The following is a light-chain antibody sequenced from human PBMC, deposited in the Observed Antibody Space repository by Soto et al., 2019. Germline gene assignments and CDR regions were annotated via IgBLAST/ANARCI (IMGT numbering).Light chain of an antibody. J-gene: IGLJ1*01. V-gene: IGLV2-11*01. CDR1: SSDVGGYNY. CDR3: CSYAGSYTLYV. Sequence: QSALTQPRSASGSPGQSVTISCTGTSSDVGGYNYVSWYQQHPGKAPKLMIYDVSKRPSGVPDRFSGSKSGNTASLTISGLQAEDEADYYCCSYAGSYTLYVFGTGTQLTVL. CDR2: DVS.